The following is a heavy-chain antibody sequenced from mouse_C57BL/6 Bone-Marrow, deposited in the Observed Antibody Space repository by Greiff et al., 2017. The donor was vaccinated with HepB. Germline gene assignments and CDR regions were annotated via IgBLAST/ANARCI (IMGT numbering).Heavy chain of an antibody. CDR1: GFNIKDYY. V-gene: IGHV14-2*01. CDR2: IDPDDGET. Sequence: VQLQQSGAELVKPGASVKLSCTASGFNIKDYYMHWVKQRPEHGLEWIGGIDPDDGETNYNPKFKGKATITVDTSSSTAYMQLSSLTSEDTAVYYCARGEGEYYLWFAYWGQGTLVTVS. D-gene: IGHD5-5*01. CDR3: ARGEGEYYLWFAY. J-gene: IGHJ3*01.